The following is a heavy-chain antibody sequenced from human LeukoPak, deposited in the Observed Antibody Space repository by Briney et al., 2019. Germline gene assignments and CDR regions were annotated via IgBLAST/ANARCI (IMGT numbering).Heavy chain of an antibody. CDR2: INHSGST. V-gene: IGHV4-34*01. D-gene: IGHD6-13*01. CDR1: GGSFSGYY. Sequence: PSETLSLTCAVYGGSFSGYYWSWIRQPPGKGLEWIGEINHSGSTNYNPSLKSRVTISVDMSKNQFSLRLSSVTAADTAVYYCARKSIAVAGRKPYDSWDQGSLVTVSS. J-gene: IGHJ4*02. CDR3: ARKSIAVAGRKPYDS.